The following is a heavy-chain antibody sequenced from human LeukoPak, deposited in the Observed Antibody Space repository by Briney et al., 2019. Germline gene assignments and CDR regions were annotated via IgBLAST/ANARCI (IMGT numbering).Heavy chain of an antibody. D-gene: IGHD3-3*02. CDR1: GGSISSGGYY. CDR2: IYYSGST. J-gene: IGHJ5*02. V-gene: IGHV4-31*03. CDR3: AREEAHMFGRGYNWFDP. Sequence: SETLSLTCTVSGGSISSGGYYWSWIRQHPGKGLEWIGYIYYSGSTYYIPSLKSRVTISVDTSKNQFSLKLSSVTAADTAVYYCAREEAHMFGRGYNWFDPWGQGTLVTVSS.